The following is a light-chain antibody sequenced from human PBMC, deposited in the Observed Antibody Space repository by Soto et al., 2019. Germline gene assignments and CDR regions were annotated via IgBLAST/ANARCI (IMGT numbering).Light chain of an antibody. CDR3: LLYYGDPHLV. J-gene: IGLJ3*02. V-gene: IGLV7-43*01. CDR1: TAAVTSGNY. CDR2: TTN. Sequence: QAVVTQEPSLTVSPGGTVTLTCASSTAAVTSGNYASWFQQFPGQPPRTLIYTTNNRHSWTPARVSGSLLGGRAALTLSGAQPEDEADYYSLLYYGDPHLVFGGGTKLTVL.